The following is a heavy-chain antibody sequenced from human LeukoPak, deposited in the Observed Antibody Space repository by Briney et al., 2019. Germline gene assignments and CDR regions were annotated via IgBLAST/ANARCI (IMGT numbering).Heavy chain of an antibody. CDR3: ARTPTYYYDSSGHDDNY. V-gene: IGHV3-21*01. Sequence: GGSLRLSCAASGFTFSSYSMNWVRQAPGKGLEWVSSISSSSSYIYYADSVEGRFTISRDNAKNSLYLQMNSLRAEDTAVYYCARTPTYYYDSSGHDDNYWGQGTLVTVSS. D-gene: IGHD3-22*01. J-gene: IGHJ4*02. CDR1: GFTFSSYS. CDR2: ISSSSSYI.